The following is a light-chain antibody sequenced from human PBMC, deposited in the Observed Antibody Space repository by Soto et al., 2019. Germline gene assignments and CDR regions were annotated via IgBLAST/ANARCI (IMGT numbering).Light chain of an antibody. J-gene: IGKJ1*01. CDR1: QVISTW. CDR2: KAS. Sequence: DIQLTQSPSCLSPSIGESVTITCRASQVISTWLAWYQLKPGKAPKLLIYKASSLESGVPSRFSGSVSGTEFTLTISSLQPDDFATYYCQQYNSYWTFGQGTKVDIK. CDR3: QQYNSYWT. V-gene: IGKV1-5*03.